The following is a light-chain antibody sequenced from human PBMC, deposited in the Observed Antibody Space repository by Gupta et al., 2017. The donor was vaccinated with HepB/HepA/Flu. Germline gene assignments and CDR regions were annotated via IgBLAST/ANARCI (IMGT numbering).Light chain of an antibody. CDR1: GRDIGGYNL. CDR2: EVS. J-gene: IGLJ2*01. CDR3: SSYASGSTYVI. Sequence: QSVMTQLVQLSGSPGQSFSIFCTGTGRDIGGYNLVSWYQQHPGKAPKLIIYEVSRRPSGVSHRFSGSKSGITASLTISGLQAEDEAIYSCSSYASGSTYVIFGGGTKLTFL. V-gene: IGLV2-23*02.